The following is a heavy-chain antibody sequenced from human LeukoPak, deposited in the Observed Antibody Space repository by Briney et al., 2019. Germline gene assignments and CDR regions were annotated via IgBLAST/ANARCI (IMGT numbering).Heavy chain of an antibody. J-gene: IGHJ4*02. CDR3: ARDHGSDGRSGWYFDY. D-gene: IGHD6-25*01. V-gene: IGHV1-2*02. Sequence: ASVKVSCNASGYTFTSYGISWVRRAPGQGLEWRGWFNPNSGGTNYAQKCQVRVTMTRDTSISTAYMELSRLRSDDTAVYYCARDHGSDGRSGWYFDYWGQGTLVTVSS. CDR1: GYTFTSYG. CDR2: FNPNSGGT.